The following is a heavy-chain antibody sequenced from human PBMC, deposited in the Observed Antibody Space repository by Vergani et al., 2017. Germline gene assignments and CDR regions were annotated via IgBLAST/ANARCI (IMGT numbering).Heavy chain of an antibody. CDR3: ASFPLGGPRVDY. V-gene: IGHV4-38-2*02. J-gene: IGHJ4*02. Sequence: QVQLQESGPGLVKPSETLSLTCTVSGYSISSGYYWGWIRQPPGKGLEWIGSIYHSGSTYYNPSLKSRVTISVDTSKNQFSLKLSSVTAADTAVYYCASFPLGGPRVDYWGQGTLVTVSS. D-gene: IGHD1-26*01. CDR1: GYSISSGYY. CDR2: IYHSGST.